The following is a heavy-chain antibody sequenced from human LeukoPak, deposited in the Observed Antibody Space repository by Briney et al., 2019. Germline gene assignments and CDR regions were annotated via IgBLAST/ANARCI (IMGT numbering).Heavy chain of an antibody. Sequence: GGSLRLSCAASGFTFSNAWMSWVRQAPGKGLEWVGRIKSKTDGGTTDYAAPVKGRFTISRDDSINTLYLQMNSLKTEDTAVYYCTTVMGARGAFDYWGQGTLVTVSS. CDR3: TTVMGARGAFDY. CDR1: GFTFSNAW. D-gene: IGHD1-26*01. J-gene: IGHJ4*02. CDR2: IKSKTDGGTT. V-gene: IGHV3-15*01.